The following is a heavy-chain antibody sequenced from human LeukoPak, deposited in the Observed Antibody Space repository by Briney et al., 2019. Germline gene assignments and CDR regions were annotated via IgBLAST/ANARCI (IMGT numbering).Heavy chain of an antibody. Sequence: AETLSLTCTVSGGSISSYYWSWIRQPAGKGLEWIGRIYSTGSTNYNPSLKSRVTLSVDTSRNQFSLRLRSVTAADTVVYYCARQIASACTAGFDFGGPGTPVTVSS. J-gene: IGHJ4*02. V-gene: IGHV4-4*07. D-gene: IGHD6-13*01. CDR1: GGSISSYY. CDR2: IYSTGST. CDR3: ARQIASACTAGFDF.